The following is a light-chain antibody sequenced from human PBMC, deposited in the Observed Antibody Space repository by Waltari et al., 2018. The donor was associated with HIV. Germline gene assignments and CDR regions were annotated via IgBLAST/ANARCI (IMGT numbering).Light chain of an antibody. V-gene: IGLV2-8*01. CDR2: EVS. CDR3: SSYAGSNKLV. CDR1: SSDHGGYNY. J-gene: IGLJ2*01. Sequence: QSVLTQPPSPPRSPGHSATIPCPGTSSDHGGYNYVSRYQPHPGQAPKLMIYEVSKRPSGVPDRFSGSKSGNTASRTVSGLQAEDEADYYCSSYAGSNKLVFGGGTKLTVL.